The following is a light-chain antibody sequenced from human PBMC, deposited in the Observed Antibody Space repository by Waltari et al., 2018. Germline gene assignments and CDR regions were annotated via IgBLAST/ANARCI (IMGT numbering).Light chain of an antibody. V-gene: IGKV1-12*01. CDR1: QGISSW. CDR2: AAT. J-gene: IGKJ3*01. CDR3: QQSYNTPFT. Sequence: DIQMTQSPSSLSASVGDKVTITCRDSQGISSWLAWYQQKQGKAPKLLIYAATRLQSRVASWCSSSGSGTDYTLTISSLQPEDFATYYCQQSYNTPFTFGPGTKLDIK.